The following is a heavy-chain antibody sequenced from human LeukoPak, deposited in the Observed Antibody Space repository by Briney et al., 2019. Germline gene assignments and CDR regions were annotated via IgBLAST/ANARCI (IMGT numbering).Heavy chain of an antibody. V-gene: IGHV4-30-4*08. CDR1: GGSISSGDYY. D-gene: IGHD1-26*01. Sequence: SETLSLTCTVSGGSISSGDYYWSWIRQPPGKGLEWIGYIYHSGSTYYNPSLKSRVTISVDRSKNQFSLKLSSVTAADTAVYYCARSIVGATGHFDYWGQGTLVTVSS. CDR2: IYHSGST. CDR3: ARSIVGATGHFDY. J-gene: IGHJ4*02.